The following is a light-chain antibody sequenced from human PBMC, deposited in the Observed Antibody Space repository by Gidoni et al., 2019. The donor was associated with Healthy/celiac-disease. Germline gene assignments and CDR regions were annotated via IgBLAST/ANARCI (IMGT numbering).Light chain of an antibody. CDR1: QSISSW. CDR3: QQYNSYST. Sequence: DIQMTQSPSTLSASVGDRVTITCRASQSISSWLAWYQQKPGKAPKLLIYDASSLESGVPSRFSGSGSGTEFTLTISSLQPDDFATYYCQQYNSYSTFXXXTKVEIK. CDR2: DAS. J-gene: IGKJ1*01. V-gene: IGKV1-5*01.